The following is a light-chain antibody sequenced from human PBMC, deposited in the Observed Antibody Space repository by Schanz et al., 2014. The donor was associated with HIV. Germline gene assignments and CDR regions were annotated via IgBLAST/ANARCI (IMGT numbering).Light chain of an antibody. CDR3: QQYSGSPPWT. CDR1: QSVSSN. V-gene: IGKV3-20*01. CDR2: RAS. J-gene: IGKJ1*01. Sequence: EIVMTQSPATLSVSPGERATLSCRASQSVSSNLAWYQQKPGQAPRLVIFRASTRATGIPDRFSGSGSGTDFTLTISGLEPDDFAVYYCQQYSGSPPWTFGQGTKVEIK.